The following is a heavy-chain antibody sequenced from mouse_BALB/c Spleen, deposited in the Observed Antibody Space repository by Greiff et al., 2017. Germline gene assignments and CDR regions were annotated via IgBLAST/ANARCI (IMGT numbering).Heavy chain of an antibody. CDR3: ARDWVDY. Sequence: EVMLVESGGGLVQPGGSRKLSCAASGFTFSSFGMHWVRQAPEKGLEWVAYISSGSSTIYYADTVKGRFTISRDNPKNTLFLQMTSLRSEDTAMYYCARDWVDYWGQGTTLTVSS. CDR2: ISSGSSTI. V-gene: IGHV5-17*02. D-gene: IGHD4-1*01. J-gene: IGHJ2*01. CDR1: GFTFSSFG.